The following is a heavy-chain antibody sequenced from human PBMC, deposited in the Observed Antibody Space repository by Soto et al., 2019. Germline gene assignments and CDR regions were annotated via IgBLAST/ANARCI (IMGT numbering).Heavy chain of an antibody. V-gene: IGHV1-69*12. Sequence: QVQLVQSGAEVKKPGSSVKVSCKASGGTFSSYAISWVRQAPGQGLEWMGGIIPIFGTANYAQKFQSRVTITADESTSTAYMELRSLRSEDTDVYYCARDIRIEAAASGWFDPWGQGTLVTVSS. D-gene: IGHD6-13*01. CDR2: IIPIFGTA. CDR3: ARDIRIEAAASGWFDP. J-gene: IGHJ5*02. CDR1: GGTFSSYA.